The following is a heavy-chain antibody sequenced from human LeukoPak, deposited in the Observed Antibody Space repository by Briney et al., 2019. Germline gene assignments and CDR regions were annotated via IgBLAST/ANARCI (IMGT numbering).Heavy chain of an antibody. Sequence: PGGSLRLSCADSGFTVSSNYMSWVRQAPGKGLEWVSVIYSGGSTYYADSVKGRFTISRDNSKNTLYLQMNSLRAEDTAVYYCARDRNGGSFDYWGQGTLVTVSS. D-gene: IGHD4-23*01. J-gene: IGHJ4*02. CDR3: ARDRNGGSFDY. V-gene: IGHV3-53*01. CDR1: GFTVSSNY. CDR2: IYSGGST.